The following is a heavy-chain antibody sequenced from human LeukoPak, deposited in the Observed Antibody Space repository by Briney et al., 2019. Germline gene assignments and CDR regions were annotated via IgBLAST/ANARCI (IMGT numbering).Heavy chain of an antibody. Sequence: SETLSLTCAVYGGSFSGYYWSWIRQPPGKGLEWIGEINHSGSINYNPSLKSRVTISVDTSKNQFSLKLSSVTAADTAVYYCARGLGYSSSWRTDYWGQGTLVTVSS. CDR2: INHSGSI. CDR1: GGSFSGYY. V-gene: IGHV4-34*01. CDR3: ARGLGYSSSWRTDY. J-gene: IGHJ4*02. D-gene: IGHD6-13*01.